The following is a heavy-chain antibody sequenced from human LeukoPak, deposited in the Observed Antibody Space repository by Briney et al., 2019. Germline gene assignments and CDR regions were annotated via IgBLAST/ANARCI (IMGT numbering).Heavy chain of an antibody. CDR3: AKQSILITGRDDALDI. CDR2: ISSSSSYI. J-gene: IGHJ3*02. D-gene: IGHD3-16*01. Sequence: PGGSLRLSCAASGFTFSSYSMNWVRQAPGKGLEWVSSISSSSSYIYYADSVKGRFTISRDNAKNSLYLQMISLRAEDTAAYYCAKQSILITGRDDALDIWGQGTMVIVSS. CDR1: GFTFSSYS. V-gene: IGHV3-21*04.